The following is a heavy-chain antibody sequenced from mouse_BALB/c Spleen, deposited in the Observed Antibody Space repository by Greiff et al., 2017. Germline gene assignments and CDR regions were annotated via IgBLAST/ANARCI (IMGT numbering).Heavy chain of an antibody. CDR2: IWSGGST. CDR3: ARNWGFDV. J-gene: IGHJ1*01. Sequence: VQLQQSGPGLVQPSQSLSITCIVSGFSLTSYGVHWVRQSPGKGLEWLGVIWSGGSTDYNAAFISRLSISKDNSKSQVFFKMNSLQANDTAIYYCARNWGFDVWGAGTTVTVSS. V-gene: IGHV2-2*02. CDR1: GFSLTSYG.